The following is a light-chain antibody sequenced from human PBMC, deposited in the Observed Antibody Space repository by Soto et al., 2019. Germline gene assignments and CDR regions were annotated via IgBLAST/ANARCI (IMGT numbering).Light chain of an antibody. CDR3: SSYTITSTYV. V-gene: IGLV2-14*01. Sequence: QSLLTQPASVSGSPGQSITISCTGTSSDVGGYNYVSWYQQHPGKAPKLMIYEVSDRPSGVSNRFSGSKSGNTASLTTSGLQAEDEADYYCSSYTITSTYVFGTGTKVTVL. J-gene: IGLJ1*01. CDR2: EVS. CDR1: SSDVGGYNY.